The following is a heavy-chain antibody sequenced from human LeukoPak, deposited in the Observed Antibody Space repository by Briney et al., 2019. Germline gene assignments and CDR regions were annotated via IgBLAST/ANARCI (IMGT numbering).Heavy chain of an antibody. Sequence: SETLSLTCTVSGGSISGSGYYWSWIRQPPGKGLEWIGEINHSGSTNYNPSLKSRVTISVDTSKNQFSLKLSSVTAADTAVYYCARGITHYGSYAWYFDYWGQGTLVTVSS. V-gene: IGHV4-39*07. CDR2: INHSGST. D-gene: IGHD1-26*01. CDR1: GGSISGSGYY. J-gene: IGHJ4*02. CDR3: ARGITHYGSYAWYFDY.